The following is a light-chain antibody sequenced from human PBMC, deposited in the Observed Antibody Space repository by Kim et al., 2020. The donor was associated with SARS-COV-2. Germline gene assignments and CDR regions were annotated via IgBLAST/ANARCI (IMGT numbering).Light chain of an antibody. CDR3: AAWDDSLSGWV. Sequence: QSALTQPPSASGTPGQRVTISCSGSSSNIGSNYVYWYQQLPGTVPKLLIYRNNQRPSGVPDRFSGSKSGTSASLAISGLRSEDEADYYCAAWDDSLSGWVFGGGTQLTVL. CDR2: RNN. V-gene: IGLV1-47*01. J-gene: IGLJ3*02. CDR1: SSNIGSNY.